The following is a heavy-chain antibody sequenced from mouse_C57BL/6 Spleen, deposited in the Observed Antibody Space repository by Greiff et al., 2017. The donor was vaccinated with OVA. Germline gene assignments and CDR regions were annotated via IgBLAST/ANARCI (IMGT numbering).Heavy chain of an antibody. J-gene: IGHJ2*01. CDR1: GYTFTSYW. D-gene: IGHD2-1*01. V-gene: IGHV1-52*01. CDR2: IDPSDSET. Sequence: QVQLQQPGAELVRPGSSVKLSCKASGYTFTSYWMHWVKQRPIQGLEWIGNIDPSDSETHYNQKFKDKATLTVDKSSSTAYMQLSSLTSEDSAVYYCARGGNPYYFDDWGQGTTLAVSS. CDR3: ARGGNPYYFDD.